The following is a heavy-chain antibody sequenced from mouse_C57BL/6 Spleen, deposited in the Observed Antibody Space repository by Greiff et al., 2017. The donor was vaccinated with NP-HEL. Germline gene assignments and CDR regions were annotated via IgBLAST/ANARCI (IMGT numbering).Heavy chain of an antibody. V-gene: IGHV5-4*01. CDR2: ISDGGSYT. CDR3: ARDRADAMDD. CDR1: GFTFSSYA. J-gene: IGHJ4*01. D-gene: IGHD3-1*01. Sequence: EVKLVESGGGLVKPGGSLKLSCAASGFTFSSYAMSWVRQTPEKRLEWVATISDGGSYTYYPDNVKGRFTISRDNAKNNLYLQMSHLKAEDTAMYYCARDRADAMDDWGQGASVTVAS.